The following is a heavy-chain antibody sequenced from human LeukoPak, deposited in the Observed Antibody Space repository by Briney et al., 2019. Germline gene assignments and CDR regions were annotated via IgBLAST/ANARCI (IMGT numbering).Heavy chain of an antibody. Sequence: ASVKVSCKASGYTFTSYGISWVRQAPGQGLEWMGWISAYNGNTNYAQKLQGRVIMTTDTSTSTAYMELRSLRSDDTAVYYCARTDRQGMGIDPARIVVVPAAPSGYWGQGTLVTVSS. D-gene: IGHD2-2*01. V-gene: IGHV1-18*01. CDR3: ARTDRQGMGIDPARIVVVPAAPSGY. J-gene: IGHJ4*02. CDR2: ISAYNGNT. CDR1: GYTFTSYG.